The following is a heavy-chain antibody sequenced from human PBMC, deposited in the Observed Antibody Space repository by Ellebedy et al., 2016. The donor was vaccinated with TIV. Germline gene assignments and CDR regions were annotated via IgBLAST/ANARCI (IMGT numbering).Heavy chain of an antibody. CDR3: AKDSGLDY. D-gene: IGHD1-14*01. J-gene: IGHJ4*02. CDR1: GYNFNSYW. CDR2: INPGDSET. V-gene: IGHV5-51*01. Sequence: KVSCKASGYNFNSYWIGWVRQMPGKGLEWMGIINPGDSETRFSPSLERQVTISADKSISTAYLQWSSLKASDTAMYYCAKDSGLDYWGQGTLVTVSS.